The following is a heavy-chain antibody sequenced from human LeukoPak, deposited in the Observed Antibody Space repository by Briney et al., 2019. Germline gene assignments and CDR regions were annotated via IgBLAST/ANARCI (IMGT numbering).Heavy chain of an antibody. CDR2: ISGSGDNT. CDR1: GFIFYNYA. CDR3: AKDYTHQDWIPGEYFQH. D-gene: IGHD3-16*01. Sequence: PGGSLRLSCAASGFIFYNYAMSWVRQAPGKGLEWVSSISGSGDNTYYADSVKGRFTISRDVSTNTMYLQMNSLRAEDTAVYYCAKDYTHQDWIPGEYFQHWGQGTLVTVSS. J-gene: IGHJ1*01. V-gene: IGHV3-23*01.